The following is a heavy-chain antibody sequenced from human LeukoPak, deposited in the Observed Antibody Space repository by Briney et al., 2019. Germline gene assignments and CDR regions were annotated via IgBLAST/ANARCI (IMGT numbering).Heavy chain of an antibody. V-gene: IGHV3-30*03. D-gene: IGHD1-26*01. CDR2: ISYDGSNK. Sequence: GGSLRLSCAASGFTFSSYWMSWVLQAPGKGLEWVAVISYDGSNKYYADSVKGRFTISRDNSKNTLYLQMNSLRAEDTAVYYCARDRVGATDYFDYWGQGTLVTVSS. CDR3: ARDRVGATDYFDY. CDR1: GFTFSSYW. J-gene: IGHJ4*02.